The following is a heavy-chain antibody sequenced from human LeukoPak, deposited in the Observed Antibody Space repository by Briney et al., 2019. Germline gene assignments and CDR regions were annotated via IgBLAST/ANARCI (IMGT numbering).Heavy chain of an antibody. Sequence: SETLSLTCTVSGDSISSSTYYWGWIRQPPGKGLEWIGSTYYSGSTYYNPSLKSRVTISVDTSKNQFSLKLSSVTAADTAVYYCARHLVAGSAFDIWGQGTMVTVSS. D-gene: IGHD6-19*01. CDR1: GDSISSSTYY. CDR2: TYYSGST. V-gene: IGHV4-39*01. CDR3: ARHLVAGSAFDI. J-gene: IGHJ3*02.